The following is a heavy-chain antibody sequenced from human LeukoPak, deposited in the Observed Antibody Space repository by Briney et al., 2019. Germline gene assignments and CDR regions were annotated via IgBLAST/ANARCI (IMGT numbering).Heavy chain of an antibody. D-gene: IGHD2-2*01. J-gene: IGHJ3*02. V-gene: IGHV4-31*03. CDR1: GVSVSDGRYS. CDR2: KYFSGSA. CDR3: ATPYCSTISCLDVFNM. Sequence: PSQTLSLTCNVSGVSVSDGRYSWTWIRQRPGKGLEWIGYKYFSGSAKYNPSLKSRLTISIDPSRNQFSLQLSSVTAADTATYYCATPYCSTISCLDVFNMWGQGTRVTVSS.